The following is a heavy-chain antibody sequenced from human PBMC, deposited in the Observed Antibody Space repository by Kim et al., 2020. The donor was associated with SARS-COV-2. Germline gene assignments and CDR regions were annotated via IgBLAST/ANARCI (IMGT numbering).Heavy chain of an antibody. CDR2: IWYDGSNK. CDR3: ARASRASIVGARDWFDP. V-gene: IGHV3-33*01. CDR1: GFTFSSYG. J-gene: IGHJ5*02. D-gene: IGHD1-26*01. Sequence: GGSLRLSCAASGFTFSSYGMHWVRQAPGKGLEWVAVIWYDGSNKYYADSVKGRFTISRDNSKNTLYLQMNSLRAEDTAVYYCARASRASIVGARDWFDPWGQGTLVTVSS.